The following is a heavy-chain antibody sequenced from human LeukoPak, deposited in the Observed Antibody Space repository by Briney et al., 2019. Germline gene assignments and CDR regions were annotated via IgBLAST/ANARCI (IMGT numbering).Heavy chain of an antibody. CDR1: GFTFDDYA. CDR3: AKERDSYGPFDY. V-gene: IGHV3-9*01. Sequence: PGRSLRLSCAASGFTFDDYAMHWVRQAPGKGLEWVSGISWNSGSIGYADSVKGRFTIFRDNAKNSLYLQMNSLRAEDTALYYCAKERDSYGPFDYWGQGTLVTVSS. D-gene: IGHD5-18*01. CDR2: ISWNSGSI. J-gene: IGHJ4*02.